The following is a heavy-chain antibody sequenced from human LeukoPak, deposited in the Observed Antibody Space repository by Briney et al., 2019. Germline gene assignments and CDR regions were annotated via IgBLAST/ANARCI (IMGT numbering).Heavy chain of an antibody. J-gene: IGHJ4*02. CDR1: GFTFSNYA. V-gene: IGHV3-23*01. Sequence: GGSLRLSCAVSGFTFSNYALSWVRQAPGKGLKWVSGISGSGDGTYYEDSVRGRFTVSRDNSKNTLYLQMNSLRAEDSAVYYCARRRYSSSWCFDNWGQGTLVTVSS. CDR2: ISGSGDGT. D-gene: IGHD6-13*01. CDR3: ARRRYSSSWCFDN.